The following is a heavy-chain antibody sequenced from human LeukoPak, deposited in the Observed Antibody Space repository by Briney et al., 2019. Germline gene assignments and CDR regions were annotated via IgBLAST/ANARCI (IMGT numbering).Heavy chain of an antibody. Sequence: GASVKVSCKASGYTFTAYYMHWVRQAPGQGLEWMGWINPNRGGTNSSQKFQDRVTLTRDTSISTAYMELGSLRSDDTAIYYCARAYGSGSSYHPDYWGQGTLVTVSS. CDR1: GYTFTAYY. J-gene: IGHJ4*02. CDR2: INPNRGGT. D-gene: IGHD3-10*01. CDR3: ARAYGSGSSYHPDY. V-gene: IGHV1-2*02.